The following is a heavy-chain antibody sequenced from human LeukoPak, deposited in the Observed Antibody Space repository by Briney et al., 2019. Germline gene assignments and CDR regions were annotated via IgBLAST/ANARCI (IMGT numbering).Heavy chain of an antibody. CDR3: ARHGSAYYDILTGFDY. CDR1: GYSFTSYW. V-gene: IGHV5-51*01. Sequence: GESLKISCKGSGYSFTSYWIGWVRQMPGKGLEWMGIIYPGDSDTRYSPSFQGQVTISADKSISTAYLQWSSLKASDTAMYYCARHGSAYYDILTGFDYWGQGNLVTVSS. CDR2: IYPGDSDT. J-gene: IGHJ4*02. D-gene: IGHD3-9*01.